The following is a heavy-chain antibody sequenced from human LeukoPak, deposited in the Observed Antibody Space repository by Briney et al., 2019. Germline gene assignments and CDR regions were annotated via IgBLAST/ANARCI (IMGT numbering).Heavy chain of an antibody. D-gene: IGHD2-8*01. V-gene: IGHV3-23*01. CDR1: GFTFRAYG. CDR3: AKDPGCTSGICYTFFDY. J-gene: IGHJ4*02. Sequence: PGGSLRLSCAASGFTFRAYGMSWVRQAPGKGLEWVSAISGSGFNTYYADSVKGRFTISRDNSKNTLYLQMNSLRAEDTAVYYCAKDPGCTSGICYTFFDYWGQGTLVTVSS. CDR2: ISGSGFNT.